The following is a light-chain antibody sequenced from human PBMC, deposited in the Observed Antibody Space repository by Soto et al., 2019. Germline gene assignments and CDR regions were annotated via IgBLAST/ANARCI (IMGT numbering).Light chain of an antibody. Sequence: DIEMTQAPSSLSASVGDRVTVTCQASHDITSYLNWYQHKPGKAPKLLIYDASILEAGVPSRFSGSGSGTDFTFTISSLQPEDVATYYCQKCDYLPIFGPGTTVDFK. CDR3: QKCDYLPI. CDR2: DAS. CDR1: HDITSY. J-gene: IGKJ3*01. V-gene: IGKV1-33*01.